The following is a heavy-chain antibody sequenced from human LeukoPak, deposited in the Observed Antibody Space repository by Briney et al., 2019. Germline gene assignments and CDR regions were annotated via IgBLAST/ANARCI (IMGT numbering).Heavy chain of an antibody. CDR2: INQDGRKK. CDR3: ARDVGGPDY. D-gene: IGHD3-10*01. J-gene: IGHJ4*02. CDR1: GFTFSRYW. V-gene: IGHV3-7*01. Sequence: PAGGSLRLSCAASGFTFSRYWMSWDRQAPEKGLEWVANINQDGRKKYYVDSVKGRFTISRDNAKNSLYLQINSLRVEDTAVYYCARDVGGPDYWGQGTLVTVSS.